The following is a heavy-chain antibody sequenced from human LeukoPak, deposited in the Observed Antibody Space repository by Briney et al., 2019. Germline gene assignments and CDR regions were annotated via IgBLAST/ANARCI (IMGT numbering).Heavy chain of an antibody. CDR1: GYTFTGYY. V-gene: IGHV1-2*02. CDR3: ASKYSYGKTYYYYYGMDV. CDR2: INPNSGGT. J-gene: IGHJ6*02. D-gene: IGHD5-18*01. Sequence: GASVKVSCKASGYTFTGYYMHWVRQAPGQGLERMGWINPNSGGTNYAQKFQGRVTMTRDTSISTAYMELSRLRSDDTAVYYCASKYSYGKTYYYYYGMDVWGQGTTVTVSS.